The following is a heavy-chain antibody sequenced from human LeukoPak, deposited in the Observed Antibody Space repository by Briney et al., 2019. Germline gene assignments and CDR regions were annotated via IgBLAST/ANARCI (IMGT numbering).Heavy chain of an antibody. Sequence: SQTLSLTCTVSGGSISSGSYYWSWIRQPAGKGLEWIGRIYTSGSTNYNPSLKSRVTISVDTSKNQFSLKLSSVTAADTAVYYCARNPRGYSGYGLGFDYWGQGTLVTVSS. CDR2: IYTSGST. CDR3: ARNPRGYSGYGLGFDY. J-gene: IGHJ4*02. D-gene: IGHD5-12*01. V-gene: IGHV4-61*02. CDR1: GGSISSGSYY.